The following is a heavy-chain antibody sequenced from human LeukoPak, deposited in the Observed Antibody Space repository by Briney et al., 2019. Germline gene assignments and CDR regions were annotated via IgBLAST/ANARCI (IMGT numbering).Heavy chain of an antibody. CDR3: ARAQNYHDRSGYSDDTFDV. CDR1: GYTFTDNY. D-gene: IGHD3-22*01. J-gene: IGHJ3*01. CDR2: VNPDSGGI. Sequence: ASVKVSCKASGYTFTDNYIHWVRQAPGQGLEWMGRVNPDSGGINYAQRFQGRVTMTRDTSINTAFVELRRLRSDDTATYYCARAQNYHDRSGYSDDTFDVWGHGTMITVSS. V-gene: IGHV1-2*06.